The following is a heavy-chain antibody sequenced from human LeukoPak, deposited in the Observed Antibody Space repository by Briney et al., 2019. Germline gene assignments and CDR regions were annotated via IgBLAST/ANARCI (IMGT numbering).Heavy chain of an antibody. CDR3: ASGGWYRGY. J-gene: IGHJ4*02. V-gene: IGHV4-59*04. Sequence: SETLSLTCTVSGGSINNSFWSWIRQPPGKGLEWIAHISYTGNTLYNPSLKSRVTISVDTSKNQFSLKLTSVTAADTAVYYCASGGWYRGYWGQGTLVTVSS. CDR2: ISYTGNT. D-gene: IGHD6-19*01. CDR1: GGSINNSF.